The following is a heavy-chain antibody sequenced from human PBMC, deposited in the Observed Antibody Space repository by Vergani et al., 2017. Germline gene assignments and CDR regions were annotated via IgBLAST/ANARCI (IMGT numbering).Heavy chain of an antibody. V-gene: IGHV1-18*01. D-gene: IGHD1-1*01. CDR2: IRPYTGHT. J-gene: IGHJ3*01. CDR1: SHTFQTYG. CDR3: ARVAPSNSEVTPTAFDV. Sequence: QVPLVPSGAELKKPGASVSVSCKGSSHTFQTYGISWVRQAPGKGLEWMAWIRPYTGHTIYAQKFQDRVTMTADTSTNTAYMELRSLRSDDTAVYFCARVAPSNSEVTPTAFDVWGQGTMVTVSS.